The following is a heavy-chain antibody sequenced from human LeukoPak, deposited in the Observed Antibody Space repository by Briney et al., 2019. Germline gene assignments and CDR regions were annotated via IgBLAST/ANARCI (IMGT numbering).Heavy chain of an antibody. CDR2: AGWAGGTT. D-gene: IGHD3-10*02. V-gene: IGHV3-43*01. CDR1: GFNFDRYT. Sequence: GGSLRLSCATSGFNFDRYTIHWVRQAPGKGLEWVSLAGWAGGTTFYSDSVRGRFTISRDSGRKSVYLQMNSLTTDDTAFYFCARELDTMFFDYWGQGALVTVSS. J-gene: IGHJ4*02. CDR3: ARELDTMFFDY.